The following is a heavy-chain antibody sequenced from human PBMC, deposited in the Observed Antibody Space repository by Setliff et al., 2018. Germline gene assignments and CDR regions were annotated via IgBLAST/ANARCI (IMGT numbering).Heavy chain of an antibody. CDR3: ARDGGEY. D-gene: IGHD3-16*01. CDR2: ISHSGST. CDR1: GGSFSDYY. J-gene: IGHJ4*02. V-gene: IGHV4-34*01. Sequence: KASETLSLTCAVYGGSFSDYYWNWIRQPPGKGLEWIGEISHSGSTNYNPSLKSRVTISVDTSRNQFSLKLSSVTAEDTAVYYCARDGGEYWGQGTLVTVSS.